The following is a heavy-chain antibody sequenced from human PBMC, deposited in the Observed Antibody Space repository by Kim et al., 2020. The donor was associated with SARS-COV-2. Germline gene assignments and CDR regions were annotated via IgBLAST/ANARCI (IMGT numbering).Heavy chain of an antibody. Sequence: GESLKISCKGSGYSFTSYWISWVRQMPGKGLEWMGRIDPSDSYTNYSPSFQGHVTISADKSISTAYLQWSSLKASDTAMYYCASQGQGSYGYDWFDPWGQGTLVTVSS. CDR2: IDPSDSYT. J-gene: IGHJ5*02. CDR3: ASQGQGSYGYDWFDP. CDR1: GYSFTSYW. D-gene: IGHD5-18*01. V-gene: IGHV5-10-1*01.